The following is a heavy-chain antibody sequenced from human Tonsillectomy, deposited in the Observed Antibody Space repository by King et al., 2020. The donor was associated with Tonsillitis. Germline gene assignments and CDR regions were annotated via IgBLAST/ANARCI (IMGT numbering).Heavy chain of an antibody. D-gene: IGHD6-19*01. CDR2: VSGIGGST. CDR1: GFTFSSYA. Sequence: DVQLVESGGGAVQPGGSLRLSCAASGFTFSSYAMSGVRQAPGKGLGWVSAVSGIGGSTYDADSVKGRFTISRDNSKNTLHLQMNSLRAEDTAVYYCAKDVAVAGGVLFFDYWGQGTLVTVSS. J-gene: IGHJ4*02. CDR3: AKDVAVAGGVLFFDY. V-gene: IGHV3-23*04.